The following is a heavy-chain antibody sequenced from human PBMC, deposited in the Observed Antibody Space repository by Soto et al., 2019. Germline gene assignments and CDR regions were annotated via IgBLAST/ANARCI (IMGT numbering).Heavy chain of an antibody. Sequence: GSLRLSCVGSGFSFRDHSMNWVRQPPGKGLQWISYISSSSENIYYADSVKGRFTVSRDNAKNTLFLQMNSLRDDDSAIYYCARLPKGSVVTGWGQGSLVTVSS. CDR3: ARLPKGSVVTG. V-gene: IGHV3-48*02. J-gene: IGHJ4*01. D-gene: IGHD2-21*02. CDR1: GFSFRDHS. CDR2: ISSSSENI.